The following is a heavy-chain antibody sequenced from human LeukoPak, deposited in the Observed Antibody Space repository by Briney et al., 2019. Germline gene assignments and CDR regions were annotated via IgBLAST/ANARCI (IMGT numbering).Heavy chain of an antibody. CDR1: GGSISSSY. Sequence: SETLPLTCTVSGGSISSSYWSWIRQPPGKGLEWIGYIYYSGSTNNSPSFKSRVAISVDTSKNQFSLKLSSVTAADTAVYYCATWGIAVAGTFDYWGQGTLVTVST. V-gene: IGHV4-59*08. CDR2: IYYSGST. J-gene: IGHJ4*02. D-gene: IGHD6-19*01. CDR3: ATWGIAVAGTFDY.